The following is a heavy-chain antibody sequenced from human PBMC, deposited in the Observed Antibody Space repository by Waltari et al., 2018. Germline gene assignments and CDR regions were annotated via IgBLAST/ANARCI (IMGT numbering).Heavy chain of an antibody. CDR1: GYTFTSYA. J-gene: IGHJ6*02. D-gene: IGHD3-3*01. Sequence: QVQLVQSGAEVKKPGASVKVSCKASGYTFTSYAMHWVRQAPGQRLEWMGWINAGNGNTKYSQKFQGRVTITADESTSTAYMELSSLRSEDTAVYYCAAIFGVNYYYGMDVWGQGTTVTVSS. CDR2: INAGNGNT. V-gene: IGHV1-3*01. CDR3: AAIFGVNYYYGMDV.